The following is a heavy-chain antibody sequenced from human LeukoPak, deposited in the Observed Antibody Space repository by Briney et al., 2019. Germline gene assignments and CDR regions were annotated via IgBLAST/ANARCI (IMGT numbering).Heavy chain of an antibody. J-gene: IGHJ4*02. V-gene: IGHV3-48*02. Sequence: GGSLRLSCAASEFAFSTYNMNWVRQAPGKGLEWVSYISTGSSTTYYADSVKGRFTISRDNVENSLYLQMNSLRDEDTAVYYCARELSQIVWGGLDYGGQGTLVSVSS. CDR1: EFAFSTYN. D-gene: IGHD2-21*01. CDR2: ISTGSSTT. CDR3: ARELSQIVWGGLDY.